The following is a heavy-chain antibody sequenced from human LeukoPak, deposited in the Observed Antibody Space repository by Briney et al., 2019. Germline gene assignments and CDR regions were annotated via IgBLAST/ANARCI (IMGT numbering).Heavy chain of an antibody. V-gene: IGHV4-59*01. D-gene: IGHD3-10*01. Sequence: SETLSLTCTVSGGSISNFYWSWIRQPPGKGLEWIGYIHYSGSTNYTPSLKSRVTISLDTSKNQFSLKLTSVTAADTAVYYCARAGVDIWGQGTMVTVSS. CDR3: ARAGVDI. CDR1: GGSISNFY. CDR2: IHYSGST. J-gene: IGHJ3*02.